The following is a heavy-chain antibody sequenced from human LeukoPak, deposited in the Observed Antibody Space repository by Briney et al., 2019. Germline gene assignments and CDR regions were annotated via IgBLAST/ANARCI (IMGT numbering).Heavy chain of an antibody. D-gene: IGHD6-25*01. CDR1: GDSVSSNSAA. Sequence: SQTLSLTCAISGDSVSSNSAAWNWIRQSPSRGLEWLGRTYYRPKWYNYYAVSVKSRIIINPDTSKNQFSLQLNSVIPDDTAVYYCARSYSGPIDYWGQGTLVTVSS. CDR3: ARSYSGPIDY. J-gene: IGHJ4*02. CDR2: TYYRPKWYN. V-gene: IGHV6-1*01.